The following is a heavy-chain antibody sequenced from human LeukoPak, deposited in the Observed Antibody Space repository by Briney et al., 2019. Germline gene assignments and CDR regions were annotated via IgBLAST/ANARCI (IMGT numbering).Heavy chain of an antibody. CDR3: ARGDFWSGYYRYFGY. D-gene: IGHD3-3*01. J-gene: IGHJ4*02. CDR2: ISSSSSYI. CDR1: GFTFSSYS. V-gene: IGHV3-21*01. Sequence: TGGSLRLSCAASGFTFSSYSMNWVRHAPGKGLEWVSSISSSSSYIYYADSVKGRFTISRDNAKNSLYLQMNSLRAEDTAVYYCARGDFWSGYYRYFGYWGQGTLVTVSS.